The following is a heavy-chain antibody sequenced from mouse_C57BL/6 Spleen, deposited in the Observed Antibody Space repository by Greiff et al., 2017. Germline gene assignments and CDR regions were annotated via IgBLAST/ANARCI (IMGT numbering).Heavy chain of an antibody. V-gene: IGHV1-59*01. CDR1: GYTFTSYW. J-gene: IGHJ2*01. CDR3: ERRQDWGRGFDY. CDR2: IDPSDSYT. Sequence: VQLQQPGAELVRPGTSVKLSCKASGYTFTSYWMHWVKQRPGQGLEWIGVIDPSDSYTNYNQKFKGKATLTVDTSSSTAYMQLSSLTSEDSAVYYCERRQDWGRGFDYGGQGTTLTVSS. D-gene: IGHD4-1*01.